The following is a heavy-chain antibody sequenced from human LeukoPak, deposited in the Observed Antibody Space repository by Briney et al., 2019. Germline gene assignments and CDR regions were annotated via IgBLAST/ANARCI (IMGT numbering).Heavy chain of an antibody. D-gene: IGHD5-24*01. V-gene: IGHV3-11*01. CDR2: ISSSGSTI. CDR1: GFTFSDYY. Sequence: GGSLSLSCAASGFTFSDYYMSWIRHAPGKGLEWVSYISSSGSTISYADSAKGRFTISRDNAKNSLYLQMNSLRAEDTAVYYCARDQEGADGYNWFYWGQGTLVTVSS. J-gene: IGHJ4*02. CDR3: ARDQEGADGYNWFY.